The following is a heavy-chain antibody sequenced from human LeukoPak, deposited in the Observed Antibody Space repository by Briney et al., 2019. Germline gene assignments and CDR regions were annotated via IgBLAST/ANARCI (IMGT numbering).Heavy chain of an antibody. V-gene: IGHV3-33*01. J-gene: IGHJ4*02. CDR2: IWSDGSNK. CDR1: GFTFSGYG. Sequence: PGGSLRLSCATSGFTFSGYGMHWVRQAPGKGLEWVTVIWSDGSNKYYADSVKGRFTISRDNSKNTLYLQMNSLRAKDTAVYYCVRGYYAGRGHHFEYWGQGTLVTVSS. D-gene: IGHD3-22*01. CDR3: VRGYYAGRGHHFEY.